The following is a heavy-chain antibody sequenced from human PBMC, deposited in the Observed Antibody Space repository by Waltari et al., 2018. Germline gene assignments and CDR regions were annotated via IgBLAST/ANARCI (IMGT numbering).Heavy chain of an antibody. CDR3: AISYSGSYYGDAFDI. Sequence: QVQLQESGPGLVKPSETLSLTCAVSGYSISSGYYWGWIRQPPGKGLEWIGSIYHSGRTYYNPSLKSRVTISVDTSKNQFSLKLSSVTAADTAVYYCAISYSGSYYGDAFDIWGQGTMVTVSS. D-gene: IGHD1-26*01. J-gene: IGHJ3*02. CDR1: GYSISSGYY. CDR2: IYHSGRT. V-gene: IGHV4-38-2*01.